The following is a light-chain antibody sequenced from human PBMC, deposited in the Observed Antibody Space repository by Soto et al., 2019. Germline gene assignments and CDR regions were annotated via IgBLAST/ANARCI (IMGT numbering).Light chain of an antibody. CDR2: NEY. J-gene: IGKJ1*01. CDR1: QSVGSNF. Sequence: EILLTQSPGTLSLSPGERATLSCRASQSVGSNFLAWYQQKPGQAHRLLIYNEYNRATGIQDRFSGSGSGTDFTLTISRLEPEDFAVYYCQQYGSSPRTFGKGTKVDIK. V-gene: IGKV3-20*01. CDR3: QQYGSSPRT.